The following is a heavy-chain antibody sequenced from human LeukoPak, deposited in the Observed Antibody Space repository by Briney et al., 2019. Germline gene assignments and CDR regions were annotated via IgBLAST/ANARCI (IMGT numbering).Heavy chain of an antibody. D-gene: IGHD3-22*01. Sequence: APVKVSCKASGYTFTSYGISWVRQAPGQGLEWMGWISAYNGNTNYAQKLQGRVTMTTDTSTSTAYMELRSLRSDDTAVYYCARSYYDSSGYYYEDYWGQGTLVTVSS. CDR3: ARSYYDSSGYYYEDY. CDR1: GYTFTSYG. CDR2: ISAYNGNT. J-gene: IGHJ4*02. V-gene: IGHV1-18*01.